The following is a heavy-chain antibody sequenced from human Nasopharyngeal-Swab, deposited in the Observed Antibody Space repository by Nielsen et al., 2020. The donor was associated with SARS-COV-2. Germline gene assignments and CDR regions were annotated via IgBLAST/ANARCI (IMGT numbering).Heavy chain of an antibody. D-gene: IGHD6-19*01. CDR2: ISWNSGSI. V-gene: IGHV3-9*01. Sequence: SMKISCAASGFIFDDYAMHWVRQAPGKGLEWVSGISWNSGSIGYADSVKGRFTISRDNAKNSLYLQMNSLRAEDTALYYCAKDLSSGWYGWFDPWGQGTLVTVSS. J-gene: IGHJ5*02. CDR1: GFIFDDYA. CDR3: AKDLSSGWYGWFDP.